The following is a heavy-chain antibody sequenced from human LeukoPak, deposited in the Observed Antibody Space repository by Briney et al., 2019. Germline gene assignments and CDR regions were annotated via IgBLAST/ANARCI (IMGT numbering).Heavy chain of an antibody. Sequence: SETLSLTCTVSGGSISSQYWSWIRQPPGKGLEWIGYIYYSGSTSYNPSLKSRVTISVDTSKNQFSLRLSSVTAADTAVYYCTRDIISEYSSSHSHFDPWGQGTLVTVSS. CDR1: GGSISSQY. V-gene: IGHV4-59*11. CDR3: TRDIISEYSSSHSHFDP. CDR2: IYYSGST. J-gene: IGHJ5*02. D-gene: IGHD6-6*01.